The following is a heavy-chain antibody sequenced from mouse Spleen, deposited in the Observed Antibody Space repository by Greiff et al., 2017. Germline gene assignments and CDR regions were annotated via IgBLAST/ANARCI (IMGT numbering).Heavy chain of an antibody. V-gene: IGHV14-3*02. CDR2: IDPANGNT. J-gene: IGHJ3*01. CDR3: AIYYGYDGFAY. Sequence: EVNVVESGAELVKPGASVKLSCTASGFNIKDTYMHWVKQRPEQGLEWIGRIDPANGNTKYDPKFQGKATITADTSSNTAYLQLSSLTSEDTAVYYCAIYYGYDGFAYWGQGTLVTVSA. CDR1: GFNIKDTY. D-gene: IGHD2-2*01.